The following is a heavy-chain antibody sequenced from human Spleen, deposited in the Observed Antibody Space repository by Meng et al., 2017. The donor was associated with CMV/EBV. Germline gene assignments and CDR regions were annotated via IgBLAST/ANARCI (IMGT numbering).Heavy chain of an antibody. J-gene: IGHJ4*02. D-gene: IGHD2-2*01. CDR2: MNQDGSDK. Sequence: GGSLRLSCAASGFTFSTYWMSWVRQAPGKGLEWVANMNQDGSDKYYVDSVKGRFTISRDNAQNSLYLQINSLRAEDTAVYYCARSDYQRDYFDYWGQGTLVTVSS. CDR3: ARSDYQRDYFDY. CDR1: GFTFSTYW. V-gene: IGHV3-7*01.